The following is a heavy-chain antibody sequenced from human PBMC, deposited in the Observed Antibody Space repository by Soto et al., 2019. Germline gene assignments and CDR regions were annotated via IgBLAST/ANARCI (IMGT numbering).Heavy chain of an antibody. J-gene: IGHJ6*02. V-gene: IGHV3-33*01. CDR1: GFTFSNYG. Sequence: WGSLRLSCAASGFTFSNYGMHWVRQAPGKGLEWVAIIWRDGNNKYYADSVRGRFIISRDNSKNRLYLQMNSLRAEDTAVYYCASDLVGASDSYGLDVWGQGTPVTVSS. CDR2: IWRDGNNK. D-gene: IGHD1-26*01. CDR3: ASDLVGASDSYGLDV.